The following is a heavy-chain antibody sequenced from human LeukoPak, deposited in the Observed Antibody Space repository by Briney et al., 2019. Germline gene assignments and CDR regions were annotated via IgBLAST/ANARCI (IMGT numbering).Heavy chain of an antibody. D-gene: IGHD1-26*01. Sequence: PGGSLRLSCAASGFTFSSYGMHWVRQAPGKGLEWVAFIRYDGSNKYYADSVKGRFTISRDNSKSTLYLQMNSLRAEDTAVYYCAKGGIVGAREGDWGQGTLVTVSS. CDR1: GFTFSSYG. V-gene: IGHV3-30*02. CDR3: AKGGIVGAREGD. CDR2: IRYDGSNK. J-gene: IGHJ4*02.